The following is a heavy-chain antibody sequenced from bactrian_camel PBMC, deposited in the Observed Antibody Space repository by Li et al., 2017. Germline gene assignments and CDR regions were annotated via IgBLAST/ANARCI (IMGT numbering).Heavy chain of an antibody. V-gene: IGHV3S53*01. J-gene: IGHJ4*01. CDR2: ILSDGTT. CDR1: GNTYFTNLGNY. Sequence: HVQLVESGGGSVQAGGSLRLSCAASGNTYFTNLGNYMAWFRQTPGKERVVVSTILSDGTTYYADSVKGRFTVSQDSAEDTVYLEMNNLKPEDTAMYSCASLYNRYWGPETQVTVS. CDR3: ASLYNRY.